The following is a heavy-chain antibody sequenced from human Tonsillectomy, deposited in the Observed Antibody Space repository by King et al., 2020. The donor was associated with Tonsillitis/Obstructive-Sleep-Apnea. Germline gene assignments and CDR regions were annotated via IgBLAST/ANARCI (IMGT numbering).Heavy chain of an antibody. CDR1: GFTFSSYG. CDR3: ARGSYYDSSGGAFDI. Sequence: VQLVESGGGVVQPGRSLRISCAASGFTFSSYGMHWVRQAPGKGLEWVAVIWYDGSNKYYADSVKGRFTISRDNSKNTLYLQMNSLRAEDTAVYYCARGSYYDSSGGAFDIWGQGTMVTVSS. V-gene: IGHV3-33*01. J-gene: IGHJ3*02. CDR2: IWYDGSNK. D-gene: IGHD3-22*01.